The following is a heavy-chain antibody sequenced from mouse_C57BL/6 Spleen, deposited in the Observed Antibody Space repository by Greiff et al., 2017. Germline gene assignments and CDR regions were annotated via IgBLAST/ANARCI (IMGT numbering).Heavy chain of an antibody. CDR2: ISNGGGST. J-gene: IGHJ3*01. V-gene: IGHV5-12*01. Sequence: VQLKESGGGLVQPGGSLKLSCAASGFTFSDYYMYWVRQTPEKRLEWVAYISNGGGSTYYPDTVKGRFTISRDNAKNTLYLQMSRLKSEDTAMYYCARRELGHWFAYWGQGTLVTVSA. D-gene: IGHD4-1*01. CDR1: GFTFSDYY. CDR3: ARRELGHWFAY.